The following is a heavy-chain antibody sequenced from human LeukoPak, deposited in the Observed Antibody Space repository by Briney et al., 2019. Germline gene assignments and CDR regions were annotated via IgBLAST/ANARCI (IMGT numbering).Heavy chain of an antibody. CDR1: GGSISSSNW. D-gene: IGHD3-3*01. CDR3: ASWDYDFWSGYPKAFDY. V-gene: IGHV4-4*03. Sequence: PPGTLSLTCAVSGGSISSSNWWSWVRQPPGKGLEWIGEINHSGSTNYNPSLKNRVTISVDTSKNQFSLKLSSVTAADTAVYYCASWDYDFWSGYPKAFDYWGQGTLVTVSS. CDR2: INHSGST. J-gene: IGHJ4*02.